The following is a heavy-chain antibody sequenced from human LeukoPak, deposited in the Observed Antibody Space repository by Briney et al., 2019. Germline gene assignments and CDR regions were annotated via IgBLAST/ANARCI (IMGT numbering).Heavy chain of an antibody. D-gene: IGHD2-21*02. V-gene: IGHV1-69*05. Sequence: SVKVSRKASGGTFSSYTISWVREGPGQGLEWMGRIIPIFGTANYAQKFQGRVTITTDESTSTGYMELSSLRAEDTAVYYCARGPYCGGDCYWDWGQGTLVTVSS. CDR1: GGTFSSYT. CDR2: IIPIFGTA. J-gene: IGHJ4*02. CDR3: ARGPYCGGDCYWD.